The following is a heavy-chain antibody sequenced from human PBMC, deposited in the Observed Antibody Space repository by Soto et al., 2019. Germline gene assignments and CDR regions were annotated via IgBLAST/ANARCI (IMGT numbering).Heavy chain of an antibody. V-gene: IGHV5-10-1*01. Sequence: GESLKISFKGSGYSFTSYWISWVRQMPGKGLEWMGRIDPSDSYTNYSPSFQGHVTISADKSISTAYLQWSSLKASDTAMYYCARLSGDIVVVPAAVTDYWGQGTLVTVSS. CDR1: GYSFTSYW. CDR2: IDPSDSYT. CDR3: ARLSGDIVVVPAAVTDY. J-gene: IGHJ4*02. D-gene: IGHD2-2*01.